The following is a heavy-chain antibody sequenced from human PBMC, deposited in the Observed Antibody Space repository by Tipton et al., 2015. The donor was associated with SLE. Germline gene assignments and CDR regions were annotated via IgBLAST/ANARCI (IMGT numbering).Heavy chain of an antibody. V-gene: IGHV4-59*01. CDR1: GGSISSYY. D-gene: IGHD6-13*01. CDR3: ASETPGYTSSYYGLDV. CDR2: IYYSGST. J-gene: IGHJ6*02. Sequence: TLSLTCTVSGGSISSYYWSWIRQPPGKGLEWIGYIYYSGSTNYNPSLKSRVTISVDTSKNQFSLNLSSVTAADTAVYYCASETPGYTSSYYGLDVWVQGTTVTVSS.